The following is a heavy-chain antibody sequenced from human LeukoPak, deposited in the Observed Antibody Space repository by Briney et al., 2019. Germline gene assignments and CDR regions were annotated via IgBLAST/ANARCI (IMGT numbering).Heavy chain of an antibody. Sequence: SETLSLTSTVSGGSISGYNWSWIPQPPGKGLEWSGYTYFSGGTNYKPSLKSLVTISVDTSKKPFSLRLSSVTAADTAVYYCARVTGYMTEDYFDYWGQGTHVTVSP. CDR2: TYFSGGT. D-gene: IGHD6-13*01. J-gene: IGHJ4*02. CDR1: GGSISGYN. CDR3: ARVTGYMTEDYFDY. V-gene: IGHV4-59*01.